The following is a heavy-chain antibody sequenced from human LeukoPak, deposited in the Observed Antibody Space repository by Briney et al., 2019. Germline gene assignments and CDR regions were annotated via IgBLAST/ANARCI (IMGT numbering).Heavy chain of an antibody. CDR1: GYTFKRYG. CDR3: ASVNSAQWLVGFIFVY. Sequence: SVNVSYKASGYTFKRYGIIWMRQAPGQGLEWMGWISVYNGNKNYAQKFQGRVTMTTDTSTSTAYMEVRSLRSDDTAVYYCASVNSAQWLVGFIFVYCFQGTLVTVSS. V-gene: IGHV1-18*01. CDR2: ISVYNGNK. D-gene: IGHD6-19*01. J-gene: IGHJ4*02.